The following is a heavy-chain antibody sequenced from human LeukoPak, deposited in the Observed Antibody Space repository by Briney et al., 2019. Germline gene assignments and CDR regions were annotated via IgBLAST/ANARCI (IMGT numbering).Heavy chain of an antibody. CDR3: ARVPATVFRYDYPDTGL. Sequence: GGSLRPSCPAPGFTSTSLGMDWVRQAPGKGLEWVALIWYDGTNKYYADSVRGRFSISRDNSKNTLYLQINSLRAEDTAVYYCARVPATVFRYDYPDTGLWGQGTTVTVSS. V-gene: IGHV3-33*08. D-gene: IGHD3-3*01. J-gene: IGHJ6*02. CDR2: IWYDGTNK. CDR1: GFTSTSLG.